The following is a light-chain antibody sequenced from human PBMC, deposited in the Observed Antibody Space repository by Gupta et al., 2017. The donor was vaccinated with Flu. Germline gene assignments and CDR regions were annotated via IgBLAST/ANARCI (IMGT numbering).Light chain of an antibody. CDR3: SSYAGSSTSV. CDR1: SDVGAYNY. J-gene: IGLJ1*01. CDR2: DVS. V-gene: IGLV2-14*04. Sequence: SDVGAYNYVSWYQQHPGKAPNLMVYDVSSRPSGVSNRFSGSKSGNTASLTISGLQAEDEGDYYCSSYAGSSTSVFGTGTKVTVL.